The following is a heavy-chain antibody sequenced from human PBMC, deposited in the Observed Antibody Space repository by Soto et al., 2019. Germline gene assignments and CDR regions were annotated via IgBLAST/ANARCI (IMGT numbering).Heavy chain of an antibody. Sequence: PGGSLRLSCAGSGFTFNDAWMNWVRQAPGKGLEWVGRIKSESDGGTTAYAAPVKGRFTISRDDSKNTVYLQMNSLRTEDTALYYCARDRYGSQTLFDYWGQGTLVTVSS. D-gene: IGHD3-10*01. J-gene: IGHJ4*02. V-gene: IGHV3-15*07. CDR3: ARDRYGSQTLFDY. CDR2: IKSESDGGTT. CDR1: GFTFNDAW.